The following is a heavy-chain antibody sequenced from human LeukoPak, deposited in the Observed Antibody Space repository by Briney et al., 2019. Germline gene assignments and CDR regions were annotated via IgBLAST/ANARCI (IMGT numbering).Heavy chain of an antibody. D-gene: IGHD2-2*01. J-gene: IGHJ6*02. CDR3: ARDLPTHCSSPSCFHGMDV. CDR2: IIVISGIT. CDR1: GGNFNSYA. V-gene: IGHV1-69*04. Sequence: GSSVKVSCKASGGNFNSYAVSWVRQAPGQGLEWMGRIIVISGITSYAQRFQGRVTISADKSTSTAYMELSSLRSEDTAVYYCARDLPTHCSSPSCFHGMDVWGQGTTVTVSS.